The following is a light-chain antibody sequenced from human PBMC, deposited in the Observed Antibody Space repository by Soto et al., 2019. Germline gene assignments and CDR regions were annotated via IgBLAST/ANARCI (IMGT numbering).Light chain of an antibody. CDR2: DAS. Sequence: EIVFTQSPATLSLFPGGRATLSCRASQSVSSYLAWYQQRPGQAPRLLIYDASNRATGIPARFSGSGSGTDFTLTISSLEPEDFAVYYCQQRTNWRRTFGGGTKVDIK. CDR1: QSVSSY. CDR3: QQRTNWRRT. J-gene: IGKJ4*01. V-gene: IGKV3-11*01.